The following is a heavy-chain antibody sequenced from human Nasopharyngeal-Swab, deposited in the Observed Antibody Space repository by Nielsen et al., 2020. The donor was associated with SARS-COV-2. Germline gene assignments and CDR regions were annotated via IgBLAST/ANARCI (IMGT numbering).Heavy chain of an antibody. CDR1: GYTFTSYG. V-gene: IGHV1-18*01. Sequence: ASVKVSCKASGYTFTSYGISWVRQAPGQGLEWMGWISAYNGNTNYAQKLQGRVTMTTDTSTGTAYMELRSLRSDDTAVYYCASVSSPLSQDYWGQGTLVTVSS. CDR3: ASVSSPLSQDY. D-gene: IGHD3-16*02. J-gene: IGHJ4*02. CDR2: ISAYNGNT.